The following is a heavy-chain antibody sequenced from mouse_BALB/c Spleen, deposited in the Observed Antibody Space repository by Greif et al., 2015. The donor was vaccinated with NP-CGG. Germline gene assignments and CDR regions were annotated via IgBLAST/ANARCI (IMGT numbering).Heavy chain of an antibody. CDR1: GYSFTSYW. CDR3: ARGDLLSPFAY. J-gene: IGHJ3*01. V-gene: IGHV1S127*01. Sequence: VQLQQSGPQLVRPGASVKISCKASGYSFTSYWMHWVKQRPGQGLEWIGMIDPSDSETRLNQKFKDKATLTVDKSSSTAYMQLSSPTSEDSAVYYCARGDLLSPFAYWGQGTLVTVSA. D-gene: IGHD2-1*01. CDR2: IDPSDSET.